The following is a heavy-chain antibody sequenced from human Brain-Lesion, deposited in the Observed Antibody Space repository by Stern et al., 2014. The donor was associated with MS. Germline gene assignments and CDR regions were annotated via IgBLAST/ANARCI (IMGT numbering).Heavy chain of an antibody. J-gene: IGHJ6*02. Sequence: QLVQSVAEVKKPGASVKVSCKTSGYIFTGYYIHWVRQAPGQGLEWMEWINPNTGGTKYAQKFQGRVIMSRDTSISTAYVELSSLTSDDTAVYYCARDQRGITIFGVVTDYYYLGMDVWGQGTTVTVSS. D-gene: IGHD3-3*01. CDR3: ARDQRGITIFGVVTDYYYLGMDV. V-gene: IGHV1-2*02. CDR2: INPNTGGT. CDR1: GYIFTGYY.